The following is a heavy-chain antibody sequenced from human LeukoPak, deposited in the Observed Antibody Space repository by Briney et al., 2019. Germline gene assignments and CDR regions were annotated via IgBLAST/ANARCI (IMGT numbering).Heavy chain of an antibody. J-gene: IGHJ4*02. CDR3: ATDRNSGKYYDY. CDR2: IYCDGSNQ. Sequence: VIYCDGSNQYYADSVKGRFTVSRDNAKNTLYLQMDSLRAEDTAVYYCATDRNSGKYYDYWGQGTLVAVSS. D-gene: IGHD1-26*01. V-gene: IGHV3-33*01.